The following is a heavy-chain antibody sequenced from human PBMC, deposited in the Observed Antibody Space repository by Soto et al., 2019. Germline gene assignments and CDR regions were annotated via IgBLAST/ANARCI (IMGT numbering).Heavy chain of an antibody. Sequence: ASVKVSCKVSGYTLTELSMHWVRQAPGKGLEWMGGFNPEDGETIYAQKFQGRVTMTEDTSTDTAHMELSSLRSEDTAVYYCASTLAASYGMDVWGQGTTVTVSS. D-gene: IGHD6-13*01. CDR2: FNPEDGET. V-gene: IGHV1-24*01. CDR3: ASTLAASYGMDV. J-gene: IGHJ6*02. CDR1: GYTLTELS.